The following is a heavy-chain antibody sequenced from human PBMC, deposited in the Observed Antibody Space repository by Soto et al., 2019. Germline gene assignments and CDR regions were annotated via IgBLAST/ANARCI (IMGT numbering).Heavy chain of an antibody. CDR2: ISSTGSGT. V-gene: IGHV3-48*03. J-gene: IGHJ4*02. Sequence: LRLSCAASGFPFSSYEMHWVRQAPGKGLEWISYISSTGSGTHYADSVKGRFTMSRDNTKNSVSLQMSSLRAEDTAVYYCVRDLHEPLATDALRVANWGQGTQVTVSS. CDR1: GFPFSSYE. D-gene: IGHD2-15*01. CDR3: VRDLHEPLATDALRVAN.